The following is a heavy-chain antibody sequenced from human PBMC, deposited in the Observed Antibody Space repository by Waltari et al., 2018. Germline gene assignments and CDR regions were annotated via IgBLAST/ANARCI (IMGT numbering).Heavy chain of an antibody. CDR3: ARGRYYDSSGLWNY. D-gene: IGHD3-22*01. CDR2: IKQDGSEK. Sequence: EVQLVESGGGLVQPGGSLRLSCAASGFTFSSSWMSWVRQAPGKGLEWVANIKQDGSEKYYVDSVKGRFTISRDNAKNSLYLQMNSLRAEDTAVYYCARGRYYDSSGLWNYWGQGTLVTVSS. CDR1: GFTFSSSW. V-gene: IGHV3-7*01. J-gene: IGHJ4*02.